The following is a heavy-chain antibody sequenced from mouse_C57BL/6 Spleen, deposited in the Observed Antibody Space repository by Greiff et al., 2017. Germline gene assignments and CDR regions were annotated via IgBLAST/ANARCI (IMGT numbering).Heavy chain of an antibody. D-gene: IGHD2-3*01. J-gene: IGHJ3*01. Sequence: EVHLVESGGGLVKPGGSLKLSCAASGFTFSSYTMSWVRQTPEKRLEWVATISGGGGNTYYPDSVKGRFTISRDNAKNTLYLQMSSLRSEDTALYYCANIYDGYWGFAYWGQGTLVTVSA. V-gene: IGHV5-9*01. CDR1: GFTFSSYT. CDR2: ISGGGGNT. CDR3: ANIYDGYWGFAY.